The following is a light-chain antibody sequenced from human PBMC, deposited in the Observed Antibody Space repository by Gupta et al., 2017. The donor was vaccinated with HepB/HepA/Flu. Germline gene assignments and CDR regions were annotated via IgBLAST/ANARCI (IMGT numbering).Light chain of an antibody. Sequence: IQMTQSPSSLSASVGDRVTITCQASQDITYYLNWYQQKPGKSPKLLIYDASNLETGVPSRFSGSGSGTYFTFNISSLQPEDIATYYCQQYANLPPVTFGPGTKVDIK. CDR1: QDITYY. V-gene: IGKV1-33*01. CDR3: QQYANLPPVT. J-gene: IGKJ3*01. CDR2: DAS.